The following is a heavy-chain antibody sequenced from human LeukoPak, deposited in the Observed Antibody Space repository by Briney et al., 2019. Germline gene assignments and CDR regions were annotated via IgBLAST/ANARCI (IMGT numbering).Heavy chain of an antibody. CDR1: GFTFSKYW. J-gene: IGHJ6*02. D-gene: IGHD1-26*01. Sequence: QPGGSLRLSCTASGFTFSKYWMHWVRQGPGKGLVRVSSISPDGRGTPYADSVKGRFTISRDNSKNTLYLQMNSLRAEDTAVYYCARVHNLGATYYYYGMDVWGQGTTVTVSS. CDR2: ISPDGRGT. V-gene: IGHV3-74*03. CDR3: ARVHNLGATYYYYGMDV.